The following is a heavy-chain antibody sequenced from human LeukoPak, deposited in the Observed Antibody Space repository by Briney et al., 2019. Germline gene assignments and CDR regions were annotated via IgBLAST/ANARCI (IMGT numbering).Heavy chain of an antibody. CDR3: ARHRSGSGSYYEDGDWFDP. V-gene: IGHV5-10-1*01. J-gene: IGHJ5*02. CDR1: GYSFTSYW. D-gene: IGHD3-10*01. Sequence: GESLMISCKGSGYSFTSYWISWVRQMPGKGLEWMGRIDPSDSYTNYSPSFQGHVTISADKSISTAYLQWSSLKASDTAMYYCARHRSGSGSYYEDGDWFDPWGQGTLVTVSS. CDR2: IDPSDSYT.